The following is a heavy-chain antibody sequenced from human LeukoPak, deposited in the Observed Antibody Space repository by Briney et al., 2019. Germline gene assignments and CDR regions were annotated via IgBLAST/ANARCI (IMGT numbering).Heavy chain of an antibody. Sequence: PSETLSLTCTVSGGSISCSSSYWGWIRQPPGMGLEWIGSIYYSGSTYYNPSLKSRVTISVDTSKNQFSLKVSSVAAADTAVYYCARYESSAYGIDVWGRGTLVTVSS. CDR1: GGSISCSSSY. CDR3: ARYESSAYGIDV. J-gene: IGHJ2*01. CDR2: IYYSGST. V-gene: IGHV4-39*01. D-gene: IGHD3-22*01.